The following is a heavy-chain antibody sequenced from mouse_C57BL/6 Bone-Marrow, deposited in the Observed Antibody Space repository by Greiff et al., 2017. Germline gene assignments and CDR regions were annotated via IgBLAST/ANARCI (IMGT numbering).Heavy chain of an antibody. V-gene: IGHV1-50*01. Sequence: QVHVKQPGAELVKPGASVKLSCKASGYTFTSYWMQWVKQRPGQGLEWIGEIDPSDSYTNYNQKFKGKATLTVDTSSSTAYMQLSSLTSEDSAVYYCAPYSNVFDYWGQGTTLTVSS. CDR2: IDPSDSYT. CDR1: GYTFTSYW. CDR3: APYSNVFDY. D-gene: IGHD2-5*01. J-gene: IGHJ2*01.